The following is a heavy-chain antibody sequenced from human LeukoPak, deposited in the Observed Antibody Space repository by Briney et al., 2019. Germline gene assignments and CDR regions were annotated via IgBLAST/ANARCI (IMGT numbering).Heavy chain of an antibody. Sequence: GGSLRLSCAGSGFTFNDYDMNWVRQAPGKGLEWVSAISGSGSSTYYADSVKGRFTISRDNAKNSLYLQMNSLRAEDTAVYYCAELGITMIGGVWGKGTTVTISS. CDR3: AELGITMIGGV. V-gene: IGHV3-48*03. J-gene: IGHJ6*04. CDR1: GFTFNDYD. D-gene: IGHD3-10*02. CDR2: ISGSGSST.